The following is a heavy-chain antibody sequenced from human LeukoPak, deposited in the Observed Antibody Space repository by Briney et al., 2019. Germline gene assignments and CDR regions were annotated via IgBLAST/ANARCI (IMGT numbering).Heavy chain of an antibody. CDR1: GYTFTDYY. D-gene: IGHD2-2*01. J-gene: IGHJ4*02. CDR2: INPNSGDT. CDR3: AREGHCTSASCALDY. V-gene: IGHV1-2*02. Sequence: ASVKVSCKASGYTFTDYYMYWVRQAPGQGLEWMGWINPNSGDTHYAQKFQGRVTMTRDTSITTAYMELSRLSSDDTAVYYCAREGHCTSASCALDYWGQGTLVTVSS.